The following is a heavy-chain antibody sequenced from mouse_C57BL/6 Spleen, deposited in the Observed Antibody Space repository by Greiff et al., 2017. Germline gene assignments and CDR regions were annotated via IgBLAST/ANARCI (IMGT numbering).Heavy chain of an antibody. V-gene: IGHV3-6*01. Sequence: EVKLMESGPGLVKPSQSLSLTCSVTGYSITSGYYWNWIRQFPGNKLEWMGYISYDGSNNYNPSLKNRISITRDTSKNQFFLKLNSVTTEDTATYYCARERENWDVDYWGQGTTLTVSS. CDR2: ISYDGSN. D-gene: IGHD4-1*01. CDR1: GYSITSGYY. CDR3: ARERENWDVDY. J-gene: IGHJ2*01.